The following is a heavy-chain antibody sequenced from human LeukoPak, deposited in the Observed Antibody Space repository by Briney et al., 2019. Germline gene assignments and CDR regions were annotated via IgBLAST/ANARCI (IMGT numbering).Heavy chain of an antibody. J-gene: IGHJ3*02. Sequence: QSGRSLRLSCAASGFTFSSYGMHWVRQAPGKGLEWVAVIWYDGSNKNYADSVKGRFTISRDNSKNTLYLQMNSLRAEDTAVYYCARVRYFDSSDAFDIWGQGTMVTVSS. CDR1: GFTFSSYG. D-gene: IGHD3-9*01. CDR3: ARVRYFDSSDAFDI. V-gene: IGHV3-33*01. CDR2: IWYDGSNK.